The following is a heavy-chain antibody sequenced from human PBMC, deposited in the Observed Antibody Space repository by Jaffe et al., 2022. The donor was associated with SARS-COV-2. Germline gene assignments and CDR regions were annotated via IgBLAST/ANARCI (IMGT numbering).Heavy chain of an antibody. CDR2: IYYSGGT. V-gene: IGHV4-59*02. J-gene: IGHJ5*02. CDR1: GSSVSRYY. D-gene: IGHD7-27*01. Sequence: QVQLQESGPGLVKPSETLSLTCTVSGSSVSRYYWSWIRQPPGKGLEWIGYIYYSGGTNYNPSLKSRLSISVDTSKNHISLKLNSLTAADTAVYYCARGSEKLGALPLNWLDRWGQGTLVTVSS. CDR3: ARGSEKLGALPLNWLDR.